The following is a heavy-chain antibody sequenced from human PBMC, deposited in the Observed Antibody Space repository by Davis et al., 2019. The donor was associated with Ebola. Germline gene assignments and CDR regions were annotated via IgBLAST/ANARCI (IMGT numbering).Heavy chain of an antibody. D-gene: IGHD5-24*01. CDR1: GYSFTSYW. V-gene: IGHV5-51*01. Sequence: GESLKISCKGSGYSFTSYWIGWVRQMPGKGLEWMGIIYPGDSDTSYSPSFQGQVTISADKSISTAYLQWSSLKASDTAMYYCARRGDGYNSGYYYGMDVWGQGTTVTVSS. CDR3: ARRGDGYNSGYYYGMDV. J-gene: IGHJ6*02. CDR2: IYPGDSDT.